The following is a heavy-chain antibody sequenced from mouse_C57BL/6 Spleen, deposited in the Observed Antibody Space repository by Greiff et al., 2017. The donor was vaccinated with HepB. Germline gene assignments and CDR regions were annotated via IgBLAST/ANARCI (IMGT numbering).Heavy chain of an antibody. J-gene: IGHJ2*01. CDR2: IDPSDSYT. CDR1: GYTFTSYW. Sequence: QVQLKQPGAELVKPGASVKLSCKASGYTFTSYWMQWVKQRPGQGLEWIGEIDPSDSYTNYNQKFKGKATLTVDTSSSTAYMQLSSLTSEDSAVYYCARKYYYGRNYYFDYWGQGTTLTVSS. CDR3: ARKYYYGRNYYFDY. D-gene: IGHD1-1*01. V-gene: IGHV1-50*01.